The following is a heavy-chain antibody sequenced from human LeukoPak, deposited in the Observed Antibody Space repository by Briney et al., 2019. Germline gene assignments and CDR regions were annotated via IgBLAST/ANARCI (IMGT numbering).Heavy chain of an antibody. V-gene: IGHV4-4*07. Sequence: SETLSLTCTVSGGSISSYYWTWIRQPAGKGLEWIGRIHPSGTTNHNPSLKSRVIMSLDMSNNQFSLKVRSVTAADTAVYYCARETEVPGGRSWDFWGQGTLVTVSS. D-gene: IGHD6-19*01. CDR2: IHPSGTT. J-gene: IGHJ4*02. CDR1: GGSISSYY. CDR3: ARETEVPGGRSWDF.